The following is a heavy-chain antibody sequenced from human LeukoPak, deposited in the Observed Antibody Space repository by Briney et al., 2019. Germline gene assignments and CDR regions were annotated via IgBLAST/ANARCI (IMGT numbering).Heavy chain of an antibody. CDR3: AREGGSMSWFDP. V-gene: IGHV4-4*07. CDR2: LSRSGTA. Sequence: SVTLSLTCTVSGGSISGYYWIWMRNPAGKGLVGIRRLSRSGTANYIPSLVSRVTMSVDTSKNQFSLNLSSVTAADTAVYYCAREGGSMSWFDPWGEGTLVTVSS. CDR1: GGSISGYY. J-gene: IGHJ5*02.